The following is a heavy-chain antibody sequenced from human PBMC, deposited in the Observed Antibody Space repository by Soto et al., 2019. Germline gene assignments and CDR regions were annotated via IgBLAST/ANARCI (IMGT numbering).Heavy chain of an antibody. J-gene: IGHJ4*02. D-gene: IGHD2-2*01. CDR3: ASRRTYCSSTSCYYFDY. CDR2: IYYSGST. CDR1: GGSISSSSYY. V-gene: IGHV4-39*01. Sequence: QLQLQESGPGLVKPSETLSLTCTVSGGSISSSSYYWGWIRQPPGKGLAWIGSIYYSGSTYYNPSLTSRLTISVDTSKNQFSLKLSYVTAADTAVYYCASRRTYCSSTSCYYFDYWGQGTLVTVSS.